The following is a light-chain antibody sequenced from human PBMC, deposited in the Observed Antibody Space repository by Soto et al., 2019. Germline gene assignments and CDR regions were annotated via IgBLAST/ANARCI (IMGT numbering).Light chain of an antibody. J-gene: IGLJ1*01. V-gene: IGLV2-14*03. CDR2: EVN. CDR1: SSDVGAYIY. CDR3: SSYSDSDTKV. Sequence: QSVLTEPGSVSGSLGESIAISCGGTSSDVGAYIYVSWYQQYPGKAPKLIIYEVNNRPSGVSGRFSGSKSDTTAYLTISGLQAEDEADYYCSSYSDSDTKVFGTGTNVTAL.